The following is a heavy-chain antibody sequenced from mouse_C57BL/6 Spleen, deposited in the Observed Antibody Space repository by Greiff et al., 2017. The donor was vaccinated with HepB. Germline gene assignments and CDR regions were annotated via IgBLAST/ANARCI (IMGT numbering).Heavy chain of an antibody. CDR3: ARRGSPTLYFDV. D-gene: IGHD2-10*01. J-gene: IGHJ1*03. Sequence: VQLQQSGPELVKPGASVKIPCKASGYTFTDYNMNWVKQSNGKSLEWIGVINPNYGTTSYNQKFKGKATLTVDQSSSTAYMQLNSLTSEDSAVYYCARRGSPTLYFDVWGTGTTVTVSS. CDR2: INPNYGTT. CDR1: GYTFTDYN. V-gene: IGHV1-39*01.